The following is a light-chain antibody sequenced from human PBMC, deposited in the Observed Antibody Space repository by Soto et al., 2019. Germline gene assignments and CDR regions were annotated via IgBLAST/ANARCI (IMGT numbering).Light chain of an antibody. V-gene: IGLV2-11*01. CDR1: SSDVGGYNY. CDR2: DVS. Sequence: QSALTQPRSVSGSPGQSVTISCTGTSSDVGGYNYVSWYQQHPGKAPKLMIYDVSKRPSGVPDRFSGSKSGNTASLTISGLQAEDEDCCSYAGSYVFGTGTKVTVL. J-gene: IGLJ1*01. CDR3: CSYAGSYV.